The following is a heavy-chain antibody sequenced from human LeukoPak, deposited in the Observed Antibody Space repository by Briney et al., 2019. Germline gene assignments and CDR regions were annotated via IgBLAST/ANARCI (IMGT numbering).Heavy chain of an antibody. Sequence: GGSLRLSCAASGFTLSSYCMHWVRQAPGKGLEWVAVIWYDGSNKYYADSVKGRFTISRDNSKNTLYLQMNSLRAEDTAVYYCASAVSSGWSYFDYWGQGTLVTVSS. CDR2: IWYDGSNK. D-gene: IGHD6-19*01. J-gene: IGHJ4*02. V-gene: IGHV3-33*01. CDR3: ASAVSSGWSYFDY. CDR1: GFTLSSYC.